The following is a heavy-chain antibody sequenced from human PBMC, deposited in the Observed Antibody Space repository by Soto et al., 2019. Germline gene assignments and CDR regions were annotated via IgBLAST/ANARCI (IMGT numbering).Heavy chain of an antibody. CDR2: IYYSGST. J-gene: IGHJ4*02. CDR3: AYVRGVIISN. D-gene: IGHD3-10*01. Sequence: SETLSLTCTVSGGSISSSSYYWGWIRQPPGKGLEWIGSIYYSGSTYYNPSLKSRVTISVDTSKNQFSLKLSSVTAADTAVYYCAYVRGVIISNWGQGTLVTVSS. V-gene: IGHV4-39*01. CDR1: GGSISSSSYY.